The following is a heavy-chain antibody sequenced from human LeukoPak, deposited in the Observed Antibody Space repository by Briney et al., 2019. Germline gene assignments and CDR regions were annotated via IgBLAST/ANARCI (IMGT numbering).Heavy chain of an antibody. D-gene: IGHD5-24*01. Sequence: GASVKVSCKASSYTFTSYGISWVRQAPGQGLGWMGWISAYNGNTNYAQKLQGRVTITADKSTSTAYMELSSLRSEDTAVYYCAGWLQSRGAYYFDYWGQGTLVTVSS. J-gene: IGHJ4*02. CDR3: AGWLQSRGAYYFDY. CDR1: SYTFTSYG. CDR2: ISAYNGNT. V-gene: IGHV1-18*01.